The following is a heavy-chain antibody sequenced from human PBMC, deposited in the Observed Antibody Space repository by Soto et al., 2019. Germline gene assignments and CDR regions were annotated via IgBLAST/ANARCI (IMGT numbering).Heavy chain of an antibody. CDR2: IYYSGST. D-gene: IGHD3-22*01. CDR3: ARADSSGYYLY. J-gene: IGHJ4*02. Sequence: SETLSLTCTVSGGSISSYYWSWIRQPPGKGLEWIGYIYYSGSTNYNPSLKSRVTISVDTSKNQFSLKLSSVTAADTAVYYCARADSSGYYLYWGQGTLVTFSS. V-gene: IGHV4-59*01. CDR1: GGSISSYY.